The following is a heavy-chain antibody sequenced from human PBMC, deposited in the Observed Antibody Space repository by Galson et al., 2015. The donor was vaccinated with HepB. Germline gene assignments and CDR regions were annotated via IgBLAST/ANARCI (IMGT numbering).Heavy chain of an antibody. CDR3: AKDHSSSAIAYYYYAMDV. V-gene: IGHV1-2*02. CDR1: GYTFTGYY. CDR2: INPNSGGT. Sequence: SVKVSCKASGYTFTGYYMHWVRQAPGQGLEWMGWINPNSGGTYYADSVKGRFTISRDNSKNTLYLQMNSLRADDTAVYYCAKDHSSSAIAYYYYAMDVWGQGTTVTVSS. J-gene: IGHJ6*02. D-gene: IGHD6-13*01.